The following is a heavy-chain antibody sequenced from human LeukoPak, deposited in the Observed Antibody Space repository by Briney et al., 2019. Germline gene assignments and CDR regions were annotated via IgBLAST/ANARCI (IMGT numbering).Heavy chain of an antibody. D-gene: IGHD6-6*01. CDR1: GYTFTGYY. CDR2: IDPNSGGT. V-gene: IGHV1-2*02. Sequence: GASVKVSCKASGYTFTGYYMHWVRQAPGQGLEWMGWIDPNSGGTNYAQKFQGRVTMTRDTSISTAYMELSRLRSDDTAVYYCARVEAARVQPYYYNYMDVWGKGTTVTVSS. CDR3: ARVEAARVQPYYYNYMDV. J-gene: IGHJ6*03.